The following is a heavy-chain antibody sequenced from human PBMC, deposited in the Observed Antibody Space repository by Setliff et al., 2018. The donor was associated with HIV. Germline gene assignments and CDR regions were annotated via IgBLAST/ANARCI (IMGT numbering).Heavy chain of an antibody. D-gene: IGHD3-10*01. V-gene: IGHV3-48*04. CDR2: ISSGGSVI. Sequence: PGGSLRLSCAASEFTFDTYPMTWVRQTPGKGLEWLSYISSGGSVIYYADSVKGRFTISRDSGKNSVFLQMNSLRAEDTAVYYCARVGNYMAYGFDIWGQGTLVTVSS. CDR1: EFTFDTYP. J-gene: IGHJ3*02. CDR3: ARVGNYMAYGFDI.